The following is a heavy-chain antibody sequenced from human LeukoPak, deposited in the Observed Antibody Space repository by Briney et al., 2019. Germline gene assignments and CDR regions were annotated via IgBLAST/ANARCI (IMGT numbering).Heavy chain of an antibody. J-gene: IGHJ5*02. CDR1: GGTFSSYA. V-gene: IGHV1-69*05. Sequence: SVKVSCKASGGTFSSYAISWVRQAPGQGLEWMGRIIPIFGTANYAQKFQGRVTITTDESTSTAYMEMSSLRSEDTALYYCASNYDSSGYYYRTWGQGTLVTVSS. CDR2: IIPIFGTA. CDR3: ASNYDSSGYYYRT. D-gene: IGHD3-22*01.